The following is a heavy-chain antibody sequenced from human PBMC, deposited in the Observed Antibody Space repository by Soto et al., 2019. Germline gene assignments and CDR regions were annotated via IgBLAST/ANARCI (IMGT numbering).Heavy chain of an antibody. CDR3: AKGVRDYYGSGSYLLDY. CDR1: GFTFSSYE. V-gene: IGHV3-48*03. Sequence: EVQLVESGGGLVQPGGSLRLSCADSGFTFSSYEMNCVRQAPGKGLEWVSYISSRGSTIYYADSVKGRFTISRDNSKNTLYLQMNSLRAEDTAVYYCAKGVRDYYGSGSYLLDYWGQGTLVTVSS. J-gene: IGHJ4*02. D-gene: IGHD3-10*01. CDR2: ISSRGSTI.